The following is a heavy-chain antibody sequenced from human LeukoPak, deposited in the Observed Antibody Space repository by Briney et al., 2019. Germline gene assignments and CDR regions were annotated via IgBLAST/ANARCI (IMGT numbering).Heavy chain of an antibody. CDR1: GDSISSVTYS. CDR3: ARHKITRVRGVIQRNGMDV. D-gene: IGHD3-10*01. V-gene: IGHV4-39*01. Sequence: PSETLSLTCIVSGDSISSVTYSWGWIRQPPGKGLEWIGTVFYSGNTYYNPSLKSRVTISVDTSKDQFSLKLSSVTAADTAVYYCARHKITRVRGVIQRNGMDVWGQGTTVTVSS. CDR2: VFYSGNT. J-gene: IGHJ6*02.